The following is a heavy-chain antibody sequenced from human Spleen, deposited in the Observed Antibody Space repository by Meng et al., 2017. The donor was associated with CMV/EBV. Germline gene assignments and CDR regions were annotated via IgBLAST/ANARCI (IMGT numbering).Heavy chain of an antibody. D-gene: IGHD2-15*01. Sequence: GGSLRLSCAASGFTFSGYAMSWVRQAPGKGLEWVAFIRYDGSNKYYADSVKGRFTISRDNSKNTLYLQMNSLRAEDTAVYYCAKVDCSGGSCYPIDYWGQGTLVTVSS. CDR2: IRYDGSNK. J-gene: IGHJ4*02. CDR1: GFTFSGYA. V-gene: IGHV3-30*02. CDR3: AKVDCSGGSCYPIDY.